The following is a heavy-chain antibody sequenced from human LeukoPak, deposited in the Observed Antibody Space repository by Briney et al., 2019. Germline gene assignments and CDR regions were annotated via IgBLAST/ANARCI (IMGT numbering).Heavy chain of an antibody. Sequence: ASVKVSCKASGYNLSNYALHWVRQAPGQRPEWMGWTNGATGDTTFSQDFEGRLTIAIDTSATTAYMELSSLRSEDTAVYYCARSPDGNARMWLDYWGQGTLVTVSS. CDR2: TNGATGDT. D-gene: IGHD1-1*01. V-gene: IGHV1-3*01. CDR1: GYNLSNYA. CDR3: ARSPDGNARMWLDY. J-gene: IGHJ4*02.